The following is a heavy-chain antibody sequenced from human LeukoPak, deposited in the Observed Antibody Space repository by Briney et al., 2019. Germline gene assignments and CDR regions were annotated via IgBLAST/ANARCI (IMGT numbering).Heavy chain of an antibody. CDR2: ISGSGGST. J-gene: IGHJ4*02. D-gene: IGHD2-8*01. CDR1: GFTFSSYA. Sequence: QSGGSLRLSCAASGFTFSSYAMSWVRQAPGKGLEWVSAISGSGGSTYYADSVKGRFTISRDNSKNTLYLQMNSLRAEDTAVYYCAKDLFSSAYCTNGVCFGYYFDYWGQGTLVTVSS. V-gene: IGHV3-23*01. CDR3: AKDLFSSAYCTNGVCFGYYFDY.